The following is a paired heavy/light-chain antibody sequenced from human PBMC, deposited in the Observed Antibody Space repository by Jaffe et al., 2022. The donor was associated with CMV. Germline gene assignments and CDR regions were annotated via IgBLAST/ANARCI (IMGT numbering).Heavy chain of an antibody. CDR3: ARLGDSTGWHWYFDL. CDR1: GGSFRSYF. J-gene: IGHJ2*01. CDR2: IDYSGST. D-gene: IGHD6-19*01. V-gene: IGHV4-59*08. Sequence: QVQLQESGPGLVKPSETLSLTCSVSGGSFRSYFWSWIRRPPGKGLEWIGYIDYSGSTNYNPSLKSRVTISVDTSKNQFSMRLTSVTAADTAVYYCARLGDSTGWHWYFDLWGRGTLVTVTS.
Light chain of an antibody. CDR2: GAS. J-gene: IGKJ1*01. CDR1: QSVGTN. Sequence: ETVMTQSPVTLSVSPGERATLSCRARQSVGTNLAWYQQKPGQSPSLLIYGASTRASGIPARFSGSGSGTDFTLTINSLQSEDSAVYYCQQYNDWPPGTFGQGTKVEIK. V-gene: IGKV3-15*01. CDR3: QQYNDWPPGT.